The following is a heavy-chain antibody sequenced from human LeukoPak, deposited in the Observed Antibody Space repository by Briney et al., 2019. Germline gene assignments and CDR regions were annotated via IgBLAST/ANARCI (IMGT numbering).Heavy chain of an antibody. CDR2: ISGSGGST. D-gene: IGHD3-9*01. J-gene: IGHJ4*02. Sequence: GGSLRLSCAASGFTFSSYAISWVRQAPGKGLEWVSAISGSGGSTYYADSVKGRFTISRDNSKNTLYLQMNSLRAEDTAVYYCAKGYDILTGYYNTPLSTNFDYWGQGTLVTVSS. CDR3: AKGYDILTGYYNTPLSTNFDY. V-gene: IGHV3-23*01. CDR1: GFTFSSYA.